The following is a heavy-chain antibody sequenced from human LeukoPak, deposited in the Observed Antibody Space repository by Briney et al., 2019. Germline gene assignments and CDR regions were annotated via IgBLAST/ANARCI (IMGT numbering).Heavy chain of an antibody. D-gene: IGHD2-2*01. Sequence: GGSLRLSCAASGFIFSNAWMSWVRQAPGKGLEWVCRIKSKTDGGTTDYAAPVKGRFTISRDDSKNTLYLQMNSLKTEDTAVYYCATDIVVVPAAHDYWGQGTLVTVPS. J-gene: IGHJ4*02. CDR2: IKSKTDGGTT. CDR3: ATDIVVVPAAHDY. V-gene: IGHV3-15*01. CDR1: GFIFSNAW.